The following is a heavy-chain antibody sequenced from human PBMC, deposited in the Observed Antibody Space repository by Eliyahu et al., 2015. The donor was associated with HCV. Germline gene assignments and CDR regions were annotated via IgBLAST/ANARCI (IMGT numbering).Heavy chain of an antibody. D-gene: IGHD3-3*01. J-gene: IGHJ4*02. CDR3: ARGNTYYDFWSGYYTSDYFDY. Sequence: QVQLQQWGAGLLKPSETLSLTCAVYGGSFSGYYWSWIRQPPGKGLEWIGEINHSGSTNYNPSLKSRVTISVDTSKNQFSLKLSSVTAADTAVYYCARGNTYYDFWSGYYTSDYFDYWGQGTLVTVSS. CDR1: GGSFSGYY. V-gene: IGHV4-34*01. CDR2: INHSGST.